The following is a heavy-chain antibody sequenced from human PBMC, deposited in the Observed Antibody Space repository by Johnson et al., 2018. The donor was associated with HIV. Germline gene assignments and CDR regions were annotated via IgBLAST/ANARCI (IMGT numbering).Heavy chain of an antibody. D-gene: IGHD1-1*01. CDR2: ISSSGDTT. Sequence: QVQLVESGGGLVQPGGSLRLSCAASGFTVSSNYMSWIRQAPGKGLEWVSYISSSGDTTYYADSVKGRFTISRDNSKNTLYLQMNSLRAEDTAVYYCAREELEPDVFDIWGQGTMVTVSS. V-gene: IGHV3-11*04. CDR3: AREELEPDVFDI. CDR1: GFTVSSNY. J-gene: IGHJ3*02.